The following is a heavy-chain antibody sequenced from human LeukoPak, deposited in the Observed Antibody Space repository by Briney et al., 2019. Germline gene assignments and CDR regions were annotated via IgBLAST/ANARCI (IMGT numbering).Heavy chain of an antibody. D-gene: IGHD6-19*01. J-gene: IGHJ6*03. CDR2: IKQDGSEK. Sequence: QSGGSLRLSCAASGFTFSSYWMSWVRQAPGKGLEWVANIKQDGSEKYYVDSVKGRFTISRDNAKNSLYLQMNSLRAEDTAVYYCATHSSGWWFPYMDVWGKGTTVTVSS. CDR3: ATHSSGWWFPYMDV. CDR1: GFTFSSYW. V-gene: IGHV3-7*01.